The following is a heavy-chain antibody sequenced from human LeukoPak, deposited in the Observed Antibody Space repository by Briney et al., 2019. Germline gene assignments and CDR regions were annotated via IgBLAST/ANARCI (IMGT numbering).Heavy chain of an antibody. CDR2: ISYDGSNK. J-gene: IGHJ3*02. Sequence: SLRLSCAASGFTFSSYGRHWVRQAPGKGLEWVAVISYDGSNKYYAGSVKGRFTISRDSSKNTLYLQMDSLRAEDTAVYYCAKDHGGIAIWGQGTMVTVSS. V-gene: IGHV3-30*18. D-gene: IGHD6-13*01. CDR3: AKDHGGIAI. CDR1: GFTFSSYG.